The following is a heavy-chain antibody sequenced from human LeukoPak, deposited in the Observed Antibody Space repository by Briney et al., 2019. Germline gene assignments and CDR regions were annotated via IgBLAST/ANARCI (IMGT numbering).Heavy chain of an antibody. CDR1: GFTFSSYW. CDR2: IKQDGSEK. Sequence: PGGSLRLSCAASGFTFSSYWMSWVRQAPGKGLEWVANIKQDGSEKYYVDSVKGRFTISRDNAKNSLYLQMNSLRVEDTAVYYCAKDATSSGYYYYMDVWGKGTTVTVSS. V-gene: IGHV3-7*01. J-gene: IGHJ6*03. D-gene: IGHD2-2*01. CDR3: AKDATSSGYYYYMDV.